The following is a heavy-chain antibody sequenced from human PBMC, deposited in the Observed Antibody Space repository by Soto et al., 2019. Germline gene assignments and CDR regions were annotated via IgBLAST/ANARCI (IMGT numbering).Heavy chain of an antibody. Sequence: GPSVKVSCKASGYTFTSYGISWVRQAPGQGLEWMGWINAYNGNTNYAQKLQGRVTMTTDTSTSTAYMELRSLRADDTAVYYCARDVGYGLIDYWGQGTLVTVSS. J-gene: IGHJ4*02. CDR3: ARDVGYGLIDY. V-gene: IGHV1-18*01. D-gene: IGHD5-18*01. CDR2: INAYNGNT. CDR1: GYTFTSYG.